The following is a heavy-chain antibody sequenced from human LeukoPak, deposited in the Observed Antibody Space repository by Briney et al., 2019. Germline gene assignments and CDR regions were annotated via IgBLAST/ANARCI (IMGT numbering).Heavy chain of an antibody. V-gene: IGHV4-38-2*01. CDR3: ARLYCSSTSCYFVDY. CDR1: GYSISSGYY. J-gene: IGHJ4*02. D-gene: IGHD2-2*01. Sequence: PSETLSLTCAVSGYSISSGYYWGWIRQPPGKGLEWIGSIYHSGGTYYNPSLTSHDTRTVDTSKNQFSVKLCSVTAADTAVYYCARLYCSSTSCYFVDYWGQGTLVTVSS. CDR2: IYHSGGT.